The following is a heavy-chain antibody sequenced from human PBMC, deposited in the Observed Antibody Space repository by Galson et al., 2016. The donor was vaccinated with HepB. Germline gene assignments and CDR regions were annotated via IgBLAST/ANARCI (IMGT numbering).Heavy chain of an antibody. CDR1: GFSLSTSGVG. V-gene: IGHV2-5*02. D-gene: IGHD2-15*01. CDR3: AHRSLCSGGSCSLTNNWFDP. Sequence: PALVKPTQTLTLTCTFSGFSLSTSGVGVGWIRQPPGKALEWLALIYWDDDKRYSPSLKSRLTITKDTSKNQVVLTMTNMDPVDTATYYCAHRSLCSGGSCSLTNNWFDPWGQGTLVTVSS. CDR2: IYWDDDK. J-gene: IGHJ5*02.